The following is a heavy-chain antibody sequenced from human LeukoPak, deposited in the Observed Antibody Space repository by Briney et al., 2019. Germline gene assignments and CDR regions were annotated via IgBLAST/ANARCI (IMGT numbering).Heavy chain of an antibody. CDR1: GFTLSYYW. CDR3: AAAKFYKTSPFDY. D-gene: IGHD2-2*01. V-gene: IGHV3-74*01. J-gene: IGHJ4*02. Sequence: GGSLRLSCAASGFTLSYYWMQWVRQAPGKGLVWVSRIDGGSTTNYAGSVKGRFTISRDNAKNTPYLEMSSLRPEDTAVYYCAAAKFYKTSPFDYWGQGTLVTVSS. CDR2: IDGGSTT.